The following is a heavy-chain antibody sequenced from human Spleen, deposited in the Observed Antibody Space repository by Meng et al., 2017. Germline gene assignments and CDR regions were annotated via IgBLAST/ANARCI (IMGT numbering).Heavy chain of an antibody. J-gene: IGHJ1*01. Sequence: GESLKISCAASGFTVSSNYMSWVRQAPGKGLEWVSVIYSGGSTYYADSVKGRFTISRDNAKSSLYLQMNSLRADDTAFYYCAKEDTSGYYKYFHHWGQGTLVTVSS. CDR3: AKEDTSGYYKYFHH. V-gene: IGHV3-53*05. CDR1: GFTVSSNY. CDR2: IYSGGST. D-gene: IGHD6-19*01.